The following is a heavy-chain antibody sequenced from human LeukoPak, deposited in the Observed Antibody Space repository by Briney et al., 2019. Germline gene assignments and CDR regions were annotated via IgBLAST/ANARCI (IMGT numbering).Heavy chain of an antibody. CDR2: IKQDGSEK. Sequence: GGSLRLSCAASGFTFSSYWMSWVRQAPEKGLEWVANIKQDGSEKYYVDSVKGRFTISRDNAKNSLYLQMNSLRAEDTAVYYCARDHGGAKEDYYFDYWGQGTLVTVSS. J-gene: IGHJ4*02. D-gene: IGHD3-16*01. V-gene: IGHV3-7*01. CDR1: GFTFSSYW. CDR3: ARDHGGAKEDYYFDY.